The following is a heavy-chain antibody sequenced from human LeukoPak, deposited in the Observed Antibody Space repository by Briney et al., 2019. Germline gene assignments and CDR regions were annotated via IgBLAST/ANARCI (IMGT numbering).Heavy chain of an antibody. J-gene: IGHJ4*02. CDR3: ARDLSATARAYDY. V-gene: IGHV3-21*01. D-gene: IGHD1-26*01. CDR1: GFILSDYN. CDR2: ISISGTYI. Sequence: GGSLRLSCAAPGFILSDYNMNWVRQAPGKGLEWVSFISISGTYITYADSVKGRFTISRDNAKNSLYLRMNSLRAEDTAVYSCARDLSATARAYDYWGQGTLVTVSS.